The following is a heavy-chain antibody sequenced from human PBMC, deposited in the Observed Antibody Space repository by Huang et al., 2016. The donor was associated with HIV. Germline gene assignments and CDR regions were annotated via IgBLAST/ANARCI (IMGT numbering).Heavy chain of an antibody. D-gene: IGHD3-10*01. Sequence: DVQLVESGGGLVQPGGSLKLSCATSGFTFSNFHMNWVRQNPGKRLEWVSFITSSGSTIHYADSVKGRFTISRDNAKSSLYLQMSNLRDEDTAVYYCARDLGPKYYGAGSYYDWGQGTLVTVSS. V-gene: IGHV3-48*02. CDR3: ARDLGPKYYGAGSYYD. J-gene: IGHJ4*02. CDR2: ITSSGSTI. CDR1: GFTFSNFH.